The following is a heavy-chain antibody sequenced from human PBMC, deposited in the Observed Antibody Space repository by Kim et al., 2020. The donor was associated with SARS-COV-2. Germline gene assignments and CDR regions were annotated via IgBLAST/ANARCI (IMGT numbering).Heavy chain of an antibody. CDR3: ARDGGFAGSTQDGMDV. V-gene: IGHV1-3*01. J-gene: IGHJ6*02. CDR1: GYTFTTYA. Sequence: ASVKVSCKASGYTFTTYAMHWVRQAPGQRPEWMGWINCGTGNTKYSQRFQDRITITRDTSASSAYMELRSLRSEDTGVYYCARDGGFAGSTQDGMDVWG. D-gene: IGHD3-10*01. CDR2: INCGTGNT.